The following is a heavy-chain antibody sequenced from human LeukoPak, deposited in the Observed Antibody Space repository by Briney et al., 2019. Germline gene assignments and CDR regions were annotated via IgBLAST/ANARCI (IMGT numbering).Heavy chain of an antibody. CDR2: ISSSSSYI. CDR3: ARVGIAAAGLRNWFDP. J-gene: IGHJ5*02. V-gene: IGHV3-21*01. CDR1: GFNFTNAW. Sequence: GGSLRLSCGTSGFNFTNAWMNWVRQAPGKGLEWVSSISSSSSYIYYADSVKGRFTISRDNAKNSLYLQMNSLRAEDTAVYYCARVGIAAAGLRNWFDPWGQGTLVTVSS. D-gene: IGHD6-13*01.